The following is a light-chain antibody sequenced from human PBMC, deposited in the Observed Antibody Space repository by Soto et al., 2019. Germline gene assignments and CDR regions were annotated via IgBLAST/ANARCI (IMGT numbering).Light chain of an antibody. CDR1: QSIDSR. V-gene: IGKV1-5*01. J-gene: IGKJ1*01. CDR2: DAS. CDR3: QQYKTYWT. Sequence: DIQMTQSPSTLSASVGDRVTITCRASQSIDSRLAWYQQKPGKAPKVLIYDASILESGVPSSFTGSGFGTQFTLTISSLQPDDFATYYCQQYKTYWTFGQGTKV.